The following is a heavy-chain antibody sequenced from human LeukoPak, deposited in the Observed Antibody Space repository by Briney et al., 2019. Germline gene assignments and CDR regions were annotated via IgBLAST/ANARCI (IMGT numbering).Heavy chain of an antibody. CDR2: ISGSGGST. CDR1: GFTFSSYA. J-gene: IGHJ6*03. CDR3: AKDSRPGAPRYYMDV. Sequence: GGSLRLSCAASGFTFSSYAMSWVRQAPGKGLEWVSAISGSGGSTYYADSMKGRFTISRDNSKNTLYLQMNSLRAEDTAVCYCAKDSRPGAPRYYMDVWGKGTTVTVSS. D-gene: IGHD4/OR15-4a*01. V-gene: IGHV3-23*01.